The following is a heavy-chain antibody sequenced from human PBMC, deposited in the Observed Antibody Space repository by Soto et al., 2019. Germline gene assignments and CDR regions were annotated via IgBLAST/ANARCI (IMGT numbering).Heavy chain of an antibody. V-gene: IGHV4-39*01. CDR3: ATQGGYSYGYYFDY. D-gene: IGHD5-18*01. J-gene: IGHJ4*02. CDR1: GGSISSSSYY. CDR2: IYYSGST. Sequence: QLQLQESGPGLVKPSETLSLTCTVSGGSISSSSYYWGWIRQPPGEGLEWIGSIYYSGSTYYNPSLTSRVTISVDTSKNQFSLKLSSVTAADTAVYYCATQGGYSYGYYFDYWGQGTLVTVSS.